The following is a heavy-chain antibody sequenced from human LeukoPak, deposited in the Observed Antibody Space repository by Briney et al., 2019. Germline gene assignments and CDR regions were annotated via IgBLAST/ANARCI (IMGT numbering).Heavy chain of an antibody. J-gene: IGHJ4*02. V-gene: IGHV3-9*03. CDR1: GFTFNDYA. CDR3: AKGSGGYCSSTSCHFDY. D-gene: IGHD2-2*01. Sequence: GRSLRLSCAASGFTFNDYAMHWVRQAPGKGLGWVSGISWNSGSIGYADSVKGRFTISRDNAKNSLYLQMNSLRAEDMALYYCAKGSGGYCSSTSCHFDYWGQGTLVTVSS. CDR2: ISWNSGSI.